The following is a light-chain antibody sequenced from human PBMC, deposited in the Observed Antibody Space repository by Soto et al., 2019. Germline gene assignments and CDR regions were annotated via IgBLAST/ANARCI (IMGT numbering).Light chain of an antibody. V-gene: IGKV3-20*01. J-gene: IGKJ1*01. Sequence: EIVLTQSPGTPSLTPGERATLSCRASQSVSSTFLAWYQQKPGQAPKVLIYGASTRATGIPDRFSGSGSGTDFTLTISRLEPEDFAMYYCQQYESSRTFGQGTKVEMK. CDR1: QSVSSTF. CDR2: GAS. CDR3: QQYESSRT.